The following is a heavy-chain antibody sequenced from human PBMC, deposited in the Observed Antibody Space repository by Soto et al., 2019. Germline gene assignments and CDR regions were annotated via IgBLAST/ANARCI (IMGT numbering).Heavy chain of an antibody. CDR1: GYSFTDYH. CDR3: ARGDSTDSSNGVCSFFYNHDMDV. CDR2: INPKSGGT. Sequence: ASVKVSCKASGYSFTDYHIHWVRQAPGQGLEWLGRINPKSGGTSTAQKFQGWVTMTTDTSISTASMELTRLSSDDTAIYYCARGDSTDSSNGVCSFFYNHDMDVWCQGTTVTVFS. J-gene: IGHJ6*02. D-gene: IGHD2-8*01. V-gene: IGHV1-2*04.